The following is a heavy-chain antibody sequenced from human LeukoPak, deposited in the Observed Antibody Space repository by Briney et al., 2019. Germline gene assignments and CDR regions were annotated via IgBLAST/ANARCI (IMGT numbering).Heavy chain of an antibody. V-gene: IGHV3-74*01. J-gene: IGHJ4*02. D-gene: IGHD1-26*01. CDR3: ARSGGSNQPYDY. Sequence: PGGSLRLSCAASGFTLSSYWMSWVRQAPGKGLIWISRINTDGSSTTYADSVKGRFTVSRDNAKNTLYLQMNSLRAEDTAVYFCARSGGSNQPYDYWGQGILVTVSS. CDR1: GFTLSSYW. CDR2: INTDGSST.